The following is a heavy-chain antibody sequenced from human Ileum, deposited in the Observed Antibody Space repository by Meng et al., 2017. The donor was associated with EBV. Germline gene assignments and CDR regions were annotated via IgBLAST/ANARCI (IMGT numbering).Heavy chain of an antibody. J-gene: IGHJ4*02. CDR3: ARDPSNTSGRYAYFDY. D-gene: IGHD6-19*01. V-gene: IGHV1-18*01. CDR1: GYTFSSHG. CDR2: ISGYNGNT. Sequence: QVQLVQSGTGVKKPGASVKVSCTASGYTFSSHGIGWVRQAPGQGLEWMGWISGYNGNTNYAQNLQGRVTMTTDTSTSTAYMDLRSLRFDDTAVYYCARDPSNTSGRYAYFDYWGQGTLVTVSS.